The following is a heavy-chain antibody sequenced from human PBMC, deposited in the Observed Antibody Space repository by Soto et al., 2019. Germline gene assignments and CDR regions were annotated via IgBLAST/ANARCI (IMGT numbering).Heavy chain of an antibody. V-gene: IGHV3-48*01. Sequence: PGGSLRLSCAASGFPFSIYSMNWVRQAPGKGLEWFSYITSDTNTIKYADSVKGRFTTSRDNSKNTLYLQMNSLRAEDTAVYYCSRRSSGWYFDYWGQGTLVTVSS. D-gene: IGHD6-19*01. J-gene: IGHJ4*02. CDR2: ITSDTNTI. CDR3: SRRSSGWYFDY. CDR1: GFPFSIYS.